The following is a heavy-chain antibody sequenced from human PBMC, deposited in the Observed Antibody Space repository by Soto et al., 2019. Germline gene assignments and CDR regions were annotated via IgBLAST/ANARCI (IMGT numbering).Heavy chain of an antibody. Sequence: ASVKVSGKTPAYTLSNYSITSVRQAAGQPLEWLGRISLYSDGTNYAQKFQGRVSMTTDTSTTTAYMELRSLRSDDTAVYYCARVVPGAEAWFGPWGQGTLVTVYS. D-gene: IGHD2-2*01. CDR2: ISLYSDGT. J-gene: IGHJ5*02. CDR1: AYTLSNYS. V-gene: IGHV1-18*01. CDR3: ARVVPGAEAWFGP.